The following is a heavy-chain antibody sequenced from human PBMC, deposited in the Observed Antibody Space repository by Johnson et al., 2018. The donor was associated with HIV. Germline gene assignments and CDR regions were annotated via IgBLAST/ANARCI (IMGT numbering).Heavy chain of an antibody. CDR1: GFSFSIYG. CDR3: ARDPDI. J-gene: IGHJ3*02. Sequence: QVQLVESGGGVVQPGRSLRLSCAASGFSFSIYGMHWVRQAPGKGLEWVAVISYDGTNKYYADSVKGRFTISRDNSKNTLYLQMNSLRAEDTAVYYCARDPDIWGQGTMVTVSS. CDR2: ISYDGTNK. V-gene: IGHV3-30*03.